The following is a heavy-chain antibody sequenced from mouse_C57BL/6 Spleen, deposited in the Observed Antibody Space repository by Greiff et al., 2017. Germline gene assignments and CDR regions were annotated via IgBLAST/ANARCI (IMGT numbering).Heavy chain of an antibody. D-gene: IGHD2-4*01. V-gene: IGHV1-80*01. J-gene: IGHJ2*01. CDR2: IYPGDGDT. CDR1: GYAFSSYW. Sequence: QVHVKQSGAELVKPGASVKISCKASGYAFSSYWMNWVKQRPGKGLEWIGQIYPGDGDTNYNGKFKGKATLTADKSSSTAYMQLSSLTSEDSAVYFCARGIYYDYDGENFDYWGQGTTLTVSS. CDR3: ARGIYYDYDGENFDY.